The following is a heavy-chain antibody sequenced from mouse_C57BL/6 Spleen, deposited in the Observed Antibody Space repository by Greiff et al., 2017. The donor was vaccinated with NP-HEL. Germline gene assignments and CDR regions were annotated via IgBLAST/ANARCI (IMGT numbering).Heavy chain of an antibody. CDR3: ARETGKGPYAMDY. CDR2: ISSGSSTI. CDR1: GFTFSDYG. V-gene: IGHV5-17*01. D-gene: IGHD4-1*01. J-gene: IGHJ4*01. Sequence: VQLKESGGGLVKPGGSLKLSCAASGFTFSDYGMHWVRQAPEKGLEWVAYISSGSSTIYYADTVKGRFTISRDNAKNTLFLQMTSLRSEDTAMYYCARETGKGPYAMDYWGQGTSVTVSS.